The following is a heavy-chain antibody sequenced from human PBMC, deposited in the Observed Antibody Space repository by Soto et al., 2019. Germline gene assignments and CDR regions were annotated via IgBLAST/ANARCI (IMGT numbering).Heavy chain of an antibody. V-gene: IGHV4-39*01. D-gene: IGHD3-3*01. CDR1: GGSISSSSYY. CDR3: ARQGFTILGVVTNFDY. Sequence: QLQLQESGPGLVKPSETLSLTCTVSGGSISSSSYYWGWIRQPPGKGLEWIGSIYYSGSTYYNPSLKSRVTISVDTSKNQFSLKLSSVTAADTAVYYCARQGFTILGVVTNFDYWGQGTLVTVSS. J-gene: IGHJ4*02. CDR2: IYYSGST.